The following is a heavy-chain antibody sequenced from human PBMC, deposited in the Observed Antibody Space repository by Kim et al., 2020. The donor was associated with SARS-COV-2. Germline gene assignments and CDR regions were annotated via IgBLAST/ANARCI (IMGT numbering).Heavy chain of an antibody. CDR3: ARGSDYYGSGDGFDY. D-gene: IGHD3-10*01. V-gene: IGHV3-53*04. Sequence: DSTKGRFTISRHNSKNTLYRQMNSLRAEDTAVYYCARGSDYYGSGDGFDYWGQGTLVTVSS. J-gene: IGHJ4*02.